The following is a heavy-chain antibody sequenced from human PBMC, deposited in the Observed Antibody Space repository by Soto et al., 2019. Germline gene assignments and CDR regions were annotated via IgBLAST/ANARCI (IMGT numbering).Heavy chain of an antibody. CDR2: IYPGDSDT. J-gene: IGHJ6*02. CDR3: ALSNYDSSGYYHYYYGMDV. CDR1: GYSFTSYW. D-gene: IGHD3-22*01. Sequence: ESLKISCKGSGYSFTSYWIGWVRQMPGKGLEWMGIIYPGDSDTRYSPSFQGQVTISADKSISTAYLQWSSLKASDTAMYYCALSNYDSSGYYHYYYGMDVWGQGTTVTVFS. V-gene: IGHV5-51*01.